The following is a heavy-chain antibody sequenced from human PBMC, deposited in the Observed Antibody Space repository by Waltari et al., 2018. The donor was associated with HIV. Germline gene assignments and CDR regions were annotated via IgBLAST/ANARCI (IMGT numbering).Heavy chain of an antibody. J-gene: IGHJ6*02. CDR1: GFTFNIYG. V-gene: IGHV3-30*18. CDR3: AKDQGRYYFGMDV. CDR2: ILYDGSQR. D-gene: IGHD3-16*01. Sequence: QVQLVESGGGVVQPGRSLRLSCAASGFTFNIYGMHWVRQAPGKGLEWVAVILYDGSQRYYADSVKGRFIISRDNSKNMLYLQMNSLRVEDTATYYCAKDQGRYYFGMDVWGQGTTVTVSS.